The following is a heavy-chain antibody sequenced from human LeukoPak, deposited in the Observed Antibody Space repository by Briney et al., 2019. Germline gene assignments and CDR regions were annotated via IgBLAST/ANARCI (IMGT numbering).Heavy chain of an antibody. Sequence: SETLSLTCTVSGGSISSYYWSWIRQPPGKGLEWIGYIYYSGSTNYNPSLKSRVTISVDTSKNQFSLKLSSVTAADTTVYYCARDGDAFDIWGQGTMVTVSS. V-gene: IGHV4-59*01. CDR1: GGSISSYY. CDR2: IYYSGST. CDR3: ARDGDAFDI. J-gene: IGHJ3*02.